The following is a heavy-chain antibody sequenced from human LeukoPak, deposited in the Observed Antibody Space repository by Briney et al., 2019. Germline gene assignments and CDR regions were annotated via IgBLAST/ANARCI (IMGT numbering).Heavy chain of an antibody. V-gene: IGHV3-23*01. J-gene: IGHJ4*02. Sequence: GGSLRLPCAASGFTFSSYGLRWVRQAPGKGLEWVSAISGSGGSTYYADSVKGRFTISRDNSKNTLYLQMNSLRAEDTAVYYCANSPSYSSSWQYCFDYWGQGTLVTVSS. CDR1: GFTFSSYG. CDR2: ISGSGGST. CDR3: ANSPSYSSSWQYCFDY. D-gene: IGHD6-13*01.